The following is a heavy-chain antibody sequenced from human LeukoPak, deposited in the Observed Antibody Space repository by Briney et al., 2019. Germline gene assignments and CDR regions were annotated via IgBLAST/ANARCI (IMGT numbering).Heavy chain of an antibody. D-gene: IGHD1-26*01. CDR3: AKGVWELLHRGGAFDI. Sequence: QPGGSLRLSCAASGFTFSSYWMHWVRQAPGKGLVWVSRINSDGSSTSYADSVKGRFTISRDNSKNTLYLQMNSLRAEDTAVYYCAKGVWELLHRGGAFDIWGQGTMVTVSS. CDR1: GFTFSSYW. V-gene: IGHV3-74*01. J-gene: IGHJ3*02. CDR2: INSDGSST.